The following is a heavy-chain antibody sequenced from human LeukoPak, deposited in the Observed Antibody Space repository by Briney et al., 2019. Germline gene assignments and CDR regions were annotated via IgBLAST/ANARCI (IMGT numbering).Heavy chain of an antibody. D-gene: IGHD2-21*02. CDR2: IYYSGST. Sequence: SETLSLTCTVSGGSISSGGYYWSWIRQHPGKGLEWIGYIYYSGSTYYNPSLKSRVTISVDTSKNQFSLKLSSVTAADTAVYYCARRLCGGDCYSTFSYWGQGTLVTVSS. J-gene: IGHJ4*02. V-gene: IGHV4-31*03. CDR3: ARRLCGGDCYSTFSY. CDR1: GGSISSGGYY.